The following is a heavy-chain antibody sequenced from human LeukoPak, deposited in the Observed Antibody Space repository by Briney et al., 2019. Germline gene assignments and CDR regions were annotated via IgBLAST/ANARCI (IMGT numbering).Heavy chain of an antibody. J-gene: IGHJ5*02. V-gene: IGHV3-23*01. D-gene: IGHD3-3*01. Sequence: GGSLRLSCAASGFTFSIYAMSWVRQAPGKGLEWVSAISGSGGSTYYADSVKGRFTISRDNSKNTLYLQINSLRAEDTAVYYCTKDGVWSGFNWFDPWGQGTLVTVSS. CDR2: ISGSGGST. CDR3: TKDGVWSGFNWFDP. CDR1: GFTFSIYA.